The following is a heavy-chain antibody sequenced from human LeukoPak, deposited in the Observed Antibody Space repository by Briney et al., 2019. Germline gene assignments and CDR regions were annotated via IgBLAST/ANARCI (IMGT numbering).Heavy chain of an antibody. J-gene: IGHJ5*02. CDR3: ARVTIFAFDP. V-gene: IGHV3-21*01. Sequence: GSLRLSCAASGIIFSSYTINWVRQAPGKGLEWVSSISSSSSYIYYADSVKGRFTISRDNAKNSLYLQMNSLRAEDTAVYYCARVTIFAFDPWGQGTLVTVSS. CDR2: ISSSSSYI. D-gene: IGHD3-3*01. CDR1: GIIFSSYT.